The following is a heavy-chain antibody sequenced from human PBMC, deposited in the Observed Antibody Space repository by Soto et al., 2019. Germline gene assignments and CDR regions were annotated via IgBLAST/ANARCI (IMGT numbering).Heavy chain of an antibody. J-gene: IGHJ3*02. D-gene: IGHD1-26*01. CDR3: ARSPSGSYPSGNALDI. V-gene: IGHV3-13*01. CDR2: IGTKADT. CDR1: GFDFSSYD. Sequence: GGSLRLSCAASGFDFSSYDMFWVRQPTGKGLEWVSAIGTKADTFYPDSVKGRFTISRENARNFLYLQMNSLRAGDTAVYYCARSPSGSYPSGNALDIWGQGTMVT.